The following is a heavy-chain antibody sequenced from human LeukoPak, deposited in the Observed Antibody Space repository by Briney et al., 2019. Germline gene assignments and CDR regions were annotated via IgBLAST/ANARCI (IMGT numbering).Heavy chain of an antibody. CDR2: INHSGST. J-gene: IGHJ6*03. V-gene: IGHV4-34*01. CDR3: ARGIRHYYYYYMDV. D-gene: IGHD1-1*01. CDR1: GGSFSGYY. Sequence: SETLSLTCAVYGGSFSGYYWSWIRQPPGKGLEWIGEINHSGSTNYNPSLKSRVTISVDTSKNQFSLKLSSVTAADTAVYYCARGIRHYYYYYMDVWGKGTTVTVSS.